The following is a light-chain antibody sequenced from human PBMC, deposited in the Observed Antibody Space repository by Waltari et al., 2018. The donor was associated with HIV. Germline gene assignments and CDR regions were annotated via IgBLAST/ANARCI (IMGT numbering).Light chain of an antibody. J-gene: IGLJ3*02. Sequence: SYELTQPPSASVSTGQTARITCSGDALPTQYAYCYQQRPGQAPVLVIYKDTGRPSGIPVRFSGSSSGTTSTLTIIGVQAQYEADYHCQSADSNASLCVFGGVTKLTVL. CDR1: ALPTQY. CDR2: KDT. V-gene: IGLV3-25*03. CDR3: QSADSNASLCV.